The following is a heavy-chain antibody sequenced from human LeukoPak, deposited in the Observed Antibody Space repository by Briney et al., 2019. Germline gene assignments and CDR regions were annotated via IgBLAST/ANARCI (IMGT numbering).Heavy chain of an antibody. Sequence: GASVKVSCKASGYTFTSYGISWVRQAPGQGLEWMGWISAYNGNTNYAQKLQGRVTMTTDTSTSTAYMELRSLRSDDTAVYYCARATVYDSSGYNFDYWGQGTLVTVSS. CDR2: ISAYNGNT. D-gene: IGHD3-22*01. J-gene: IGHJ4*02. V-gene: IGHV1-18*01. CDR1: GYTFTSYG. CDR3: ARATVYDSSGYNFDY.